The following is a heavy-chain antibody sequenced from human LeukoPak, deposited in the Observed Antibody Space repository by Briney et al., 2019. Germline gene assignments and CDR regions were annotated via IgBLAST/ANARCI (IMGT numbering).Heavy chain of an antibody. CDR3: ARRGGASSWYGPVDY. V-gene: IGHV3-11*06. D-gene: IGHD6-13*01. CDR2: ISSSSYT. J-gene: IGHJ4*02. CDR1: GFTFSDYY. Sequence: GGSLRLSCAASGFTFSDYYMSWIRQAPGKGLEWVSYISSSSYTNYADSVKGRFTISRDTAKNSLYLQMNSLRAEDTAVYYCARRGGASSWYGPVDYWGQGTLVTVSS.